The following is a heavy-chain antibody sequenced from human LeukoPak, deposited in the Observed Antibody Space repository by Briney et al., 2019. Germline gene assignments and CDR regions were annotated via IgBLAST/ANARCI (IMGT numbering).Heavy chain of an antibody. CDR3: ARVGYIDEGIDY. CDR2: IWYDGSNK. CDR1: GFTFGSYG. J-gene: IGHJ4*02. V-gene: IGHV3-33*01. Sequence: GGSLRLSCAASGFTFGSYGMHWVRQAPGKGLEWVAVIWYDGSNKYYADSVKGRFTISRDNSKNTLDLQMNSLRAADTAVYYCARVGYIDEGIDYWGQGTLVTVSS. D-gene: IGHD5-24*01.